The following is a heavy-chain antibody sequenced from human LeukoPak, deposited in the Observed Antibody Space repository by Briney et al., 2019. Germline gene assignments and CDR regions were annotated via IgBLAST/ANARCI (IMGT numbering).Heavy chain of an antibody. CDR1: GGSISSSSYY. J-gene: IGHJ4*02. CDR3: ARGFGYYYDSSGSYYFDY. D-gene: IGHD3-22*01. Sequence: SETLSLTCTVSGGSISSSSYYWGWIRQPPGKGLEWIGSIYYSGSTYYSPSLKSRVTISVDTSKNQFSLKLSSVTAADTAVYYCARGFGYYYDSSGSYYFDYWGQGTLVTVPS. CDR2: IYYSGST. V-gene: IGHV4-39*07.